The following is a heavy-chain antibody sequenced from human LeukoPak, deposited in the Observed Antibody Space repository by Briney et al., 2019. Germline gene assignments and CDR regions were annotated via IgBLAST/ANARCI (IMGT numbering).Heavy chain of an antibody. V-gene: IGHV4-39*01. J-gene: IGHJ4*02. CDR1: GGTISSSSAY. CDR3: VSPRGFSYGYFDY. CDR2: IYYSKNT. Sequence: SETLSPTCTVSGGTISSSSAYWGWLRQPPGKGLEWIGSIYYSKNTYYNPSLKSRVTISADTSKNQFSLTLGSVSATDTAVYYCVSPRGFSYGYFDYWGQGTLVTVSS. D-gene: IGHD5-18*01.